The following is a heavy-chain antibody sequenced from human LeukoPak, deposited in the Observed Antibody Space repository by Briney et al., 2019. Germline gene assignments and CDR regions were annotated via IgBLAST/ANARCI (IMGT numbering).Heavy chain of an antibody. CDR1: GFTFSKAW. CDR3: ASGGYCSGGSCYPFDY. CDR2: ISGSGGST. D-gene: IGHD2-15*01. V-gene: IGHV3-23*01. J-gene: IGHJ4*02. Sequence: GGSLRLSCAASGFTFSKAWMNWVRQAPGKGLEWVSTISGSGGSTYYADSVKGRFTISRDNSKNTLYLQMNSLRAEDTAVYHCASGGYCSGGSCYPFDYWGQGTLVTVSS.